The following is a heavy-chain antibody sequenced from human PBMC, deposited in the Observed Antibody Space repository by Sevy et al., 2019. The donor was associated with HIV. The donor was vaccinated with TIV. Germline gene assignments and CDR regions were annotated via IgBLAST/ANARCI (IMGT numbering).Heavy chain of an antibody. Sequence: SETLSLTCAVSGGSISSGSYSWNWIRQPPGKGLEWIGQIDHSGGTNYNPSLKSRVTISVDTSKNQFSLKLRSVTAADTAVYYCVRGGEGVMPSPLLGLGPWTTYWYFDLWGRGTLVTVSS. CDR1: GGSISSGSYS. CDR3: VRGGEGVMPSPLLGLGPWTTYWYFDL. D-gene: IGHD3-16*01. J-gene: IGHJ2*01. V-gene: IGHV4-30-2*01. CDR2: IDHSGGT.